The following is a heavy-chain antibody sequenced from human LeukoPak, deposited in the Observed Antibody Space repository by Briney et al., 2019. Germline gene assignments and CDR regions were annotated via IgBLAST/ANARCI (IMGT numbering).Heavy chain of an antibody. J-gene: IGHJ4*02. D-gene: IGHD3-3*01. CDR1: GFTFSGDW. CDR2: SKSDGSST. Sequence: GGSLRLSCAVSGFTFSGDWMHWVRQAPGRGLVWVSRSKSDGSSTSYADSVKGRFTISRDNAKNTLYLQMNSLRTEDTAVYYCARGGTFGVDRNDYWGQGTLVTVSS. CDR3: ARGGTFGVDRNDY. V-gene: IGHV3-74*01.